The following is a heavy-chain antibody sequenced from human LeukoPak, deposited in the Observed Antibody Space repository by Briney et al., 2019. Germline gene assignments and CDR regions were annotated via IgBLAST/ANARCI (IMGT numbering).Heavy chain of an antibody. V-gene: IGHV3-33*06. CDR3: AKWGVVIRVFLVGFHKEAYYFDS. CDR2: IWYDGSNK. D-gene: IGHD2-21*01. J-gene: IGHJ4*02. Sequence: PGGSLRLSCAASGFTFRSYGMHWVRQAPGKGLEWVAVIWYDGSNKYYADSVKGRFTISRDNSKNTLYLQMNSLRAEDTAVYFCAKWGVVIRVFLVGFHKEAYYFDSWGQGALVTVSS. CDR1: GFTFRSYG.